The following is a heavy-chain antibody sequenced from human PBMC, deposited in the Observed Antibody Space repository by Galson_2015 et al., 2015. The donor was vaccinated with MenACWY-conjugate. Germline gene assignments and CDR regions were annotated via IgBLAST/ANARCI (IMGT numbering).Heavy chain of an antibody. CDR3: ARGPGGHSFSYRVYFDY. D-gene: IGHD5-18*01. J-gene: IGHJ4*02. CDR1: GASIKDTNYF. Sequence: ETLSLTCSVSGASIKDTNYFWGWIRQPSGKGLEWIGSLYYSGSTSDNPSLKGRVTISVNTSKNQCSLKLTSVSAADTAVYFCARGPGGHSFSYRVYFDYWGQGALVTVSS. CDR2: LYYSGST. V-gene: IGHV4-39*07.